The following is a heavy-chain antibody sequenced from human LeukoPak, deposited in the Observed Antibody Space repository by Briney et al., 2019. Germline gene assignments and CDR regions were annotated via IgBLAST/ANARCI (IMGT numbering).Heavy chain of an antibody. CDR2: IIPIFGTA. CDR3: ARATYSSGWYLLYYFDY. V-gene: IGHV1-69*05. Sequence: SVKVSCKASGGTFSSYAISWVRQAPGQGLDWMGGIIPIFGTANYAQKFQGRVTITTDKSTSTAYMELSSLRSEDTAVYYCARATYSSGWYLLYYFDYWGQGTLVTVSS. J-gene: IGHJ4*02. CDR1: GGTFSSYA. D-gene: IGHD6-19*01.